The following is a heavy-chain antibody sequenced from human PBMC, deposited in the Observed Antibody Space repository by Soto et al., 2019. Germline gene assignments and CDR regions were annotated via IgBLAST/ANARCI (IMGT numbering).Heavy chain of an antibody. D-gene: IGHD1-26*01. Sequence: EVQLVESGGGLVQPGGSLRLSCAASGFTLSDHYMDWVRQAPGKGLEWVGRTKNKANNYIIEYAASVKGRFTISREESKTSMYLQMNNLRTEDRAVYYCATWYSGSPRYWGQGTLVTVSS. J-gene: IGHJ4*02. CDR3: ATWYSGSPRY. CDR2: TKNKANNYII. V-gene: IGHV3-72*01. CDR1: GFTLSDHY.